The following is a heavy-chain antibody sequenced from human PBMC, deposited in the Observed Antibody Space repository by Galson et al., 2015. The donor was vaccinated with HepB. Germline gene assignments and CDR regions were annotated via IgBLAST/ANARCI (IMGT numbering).Heavy chain of an antibody. D-gene: IGHD3-10*01. CDR1: GYSFTSYW. V-gene: IGHV5-10-1*01. CDR3: ARDKSPYYGSGSYYKRWWFDP. CDR2: IDPSDSYT. Sequence: QSGAEVKKPGESLRISCKGSGYSFTSYWISWVRQMPGKGLEWMGRIDPSDSYTSYSPSFQGHVTISADKSISTAYLQWSSLKASDTAMYYCARDKSPYYGSGSYYKRWWFDPWGQGTLVTVSS. J-gene: IGHJ5*02.